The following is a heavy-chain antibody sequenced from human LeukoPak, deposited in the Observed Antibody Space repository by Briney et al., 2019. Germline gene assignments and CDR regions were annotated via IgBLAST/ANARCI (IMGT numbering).Heavy chain of an antibody. D-gene: IGHD3-22*01. CDR1: GYTFSGFY. CDR3: ARGGVITTRYFDY. Sequence: ASVKVSCKASGYTFSGFYMHWVRQAPGQGLEWMGWINPNSGHTNYAQKFQGRVTMTRDMSINTAYMELRSLRSDDTAVYYCARGGVITTRYFDYWGQGTLVTVSS. CDR2: INPNSGHT. V-gene: IGHV1-2*02. J-gene: IGHJ4*02.